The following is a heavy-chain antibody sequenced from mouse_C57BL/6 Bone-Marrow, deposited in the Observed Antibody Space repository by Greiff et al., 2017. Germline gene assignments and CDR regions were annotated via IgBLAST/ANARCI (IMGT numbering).Heavy chain of an antibody. CDR1: GYTFTSYW. Sequence: VQLQQPGAELVKPGASVKLSCKASGYTFTSYWMHWVKQRPGQGLEWIGMIHPNSGSTNYNEKFKSKATLTVDKSSSTAYMQLSSLTSEDSAVYYGARRITTEVAYYFDYWGQGTTLTGSS. J-gene: IGHJ2*01. D-gene: IGHD1-1*01. CDR2: IHPNSGST. CDR3: ARRITTEVAYYFDY. V-gene: IGHV1-64*01.